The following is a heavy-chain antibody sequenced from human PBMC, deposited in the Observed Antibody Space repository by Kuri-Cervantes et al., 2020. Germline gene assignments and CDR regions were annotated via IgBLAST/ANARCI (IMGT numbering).Heavy chain of an antibody. V-gene: IGHV3-23*01. J-gene: IGHJ4*02. CDR2: ISGSGGST. D-gene: IGHD1-26*01. CDR1: GFTFSDYY. CDR3: AKSLEAEWELLDY. Sequence: GESLKISCAASGFTFSDYYMSWVRQAPGKGLEWVSAISGSGGSTYYADSVKGRFTISRDNSKNTLYLQMNSLRAEDTAVYYCAKSLEAEWELLDYWGQGTLVTVSS.